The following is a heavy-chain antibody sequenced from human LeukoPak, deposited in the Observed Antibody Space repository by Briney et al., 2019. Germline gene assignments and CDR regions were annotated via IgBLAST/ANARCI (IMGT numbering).Heavy chain of an antibody. V-gene: IGHV3-23*01. CDR2: ISTSGGGT. CDR3: AKDRWEYSSSSGDY. J-gene: IGHJ4*02. D-gene: IGHD6-6*01. Sequence: GGSLRLSCAASGFTFSSYAMSWVRQAPGKGLEWVSSISTSGGGTYYADSVKGRFTISRDNSKNTLYLQMNSLRAEGTAVYYCAKDRWEYSSSSGDYWGQGTLVTVSS. CDR1: GFTFSSYA.